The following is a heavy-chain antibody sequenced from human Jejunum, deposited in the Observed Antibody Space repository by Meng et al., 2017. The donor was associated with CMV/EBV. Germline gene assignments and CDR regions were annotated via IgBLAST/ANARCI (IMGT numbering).Heavy chain of an antibody. V-gene: IGHV3-23*01. CDR3: AKGSALGGSYYFDY. D-gene: IGHD1-26*01. Sequence: GFSCSDYAMGWVRQAPGKGLEWVSSISGSGGSIQYADSVKGRFTISRDNSKNTLYLQMNSLRDEDTAMYYCAKGSALGGSYYFDYWGQGTLVTVSS. CDR1: GFSCSDYA. J-gene: IGHJ4*02. CDR2: ISGSGGSI.